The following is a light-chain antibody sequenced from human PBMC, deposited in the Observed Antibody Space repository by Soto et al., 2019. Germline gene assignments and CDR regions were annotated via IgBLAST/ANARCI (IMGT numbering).Light chain of an antibody. CDR3: HQRQSWPRT. V-gene: IGKV3-11*01. CDR2: GAS. J-gene: IGKJ1*01. Sequence: EIVLTQSPATLSLSPGERATLSCRASQSVSSYLAWYQQKPGQPPRLLIYGASSRAAGIPARFSASGSGTDFTLTISDVQPEDFALYYCHQRQSWPRTFGQGTKVDIK. CDR1: QSVSSY.